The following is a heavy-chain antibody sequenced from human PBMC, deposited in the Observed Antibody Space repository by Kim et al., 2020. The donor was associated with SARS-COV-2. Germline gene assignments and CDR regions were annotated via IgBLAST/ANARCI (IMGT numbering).Heavy chain of an antibody. J-gene: IGHJ6*02. V-gene: IGHV3-13*01. CDR2: T. Sequence: TYYPGSVKGRFTVSRDNAKNSLFLQMNSLRDGDTAVYYCTRDHPLNYGMDVWGQGTTVTVSS. CDR3: TRDHPLNYGMDV.